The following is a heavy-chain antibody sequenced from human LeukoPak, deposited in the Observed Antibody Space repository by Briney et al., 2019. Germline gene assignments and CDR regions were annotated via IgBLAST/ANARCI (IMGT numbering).Heavy chain of an antibody. D-gene: IGHD6-13*01. V-gene: IGHV3-23*01. Sequence: GGSLRLSCEASGFTFSRYAMHWVREAPGKGLEWVAGIWSSGATTSCAGYVKGRLTISRDNSNNTLSLQMNSLRDDDTAIYYCAKSVAASGVNYFDNWGQGTLVTVSS. CDR1: GFTFSRYA. CDR3: AKSVAASGVNYFDN. J-gene: IGHJ4*02. CDR2: IWSSGATT.